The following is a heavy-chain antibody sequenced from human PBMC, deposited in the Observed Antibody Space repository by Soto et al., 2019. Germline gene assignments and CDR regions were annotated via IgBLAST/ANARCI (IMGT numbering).Heavy chain of an antibody. J-gene: IGHJ5*02. CDR3: ARIESIARNWFDP. CDR2: IDPVDSYA. D-gene: IGHD6-13*01. Sequence: GESLKISCKGSGLSLTNYWISWVRQMPGKGPEWMGNIDPVDSYANYSPSFQGHVTFSVDTSISTAYLQWSSLKASDTAMYFCARIESIARNWFDPWGQGTLVTVS. CDR1: GLSLTNYW. V-gene: IGHV5-10-1*01.